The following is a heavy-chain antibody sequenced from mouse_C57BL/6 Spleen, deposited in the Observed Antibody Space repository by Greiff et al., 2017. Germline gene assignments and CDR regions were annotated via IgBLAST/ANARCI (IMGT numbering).Heavy chain of an antibody. J-gene: IGHJ3*01. Sequence: EVQLQQSGPELVKPGASVKISCKASGYSFTDYNMNWVKQSNGKSLEWIGVINPNYGTTNYNGTFKGKATLTADKSSSTAYMQLSSLTSEDSAVYFCARPTTSVAGTWFAYWGQGTLVTVSA. CDR2: INPNYGTT. CDR3: ARPTTSVAGTWFAY. D-gene: IGHD1-1*01. V-gene: IGHV1-39*01. CDR1: GYSFTDYN.